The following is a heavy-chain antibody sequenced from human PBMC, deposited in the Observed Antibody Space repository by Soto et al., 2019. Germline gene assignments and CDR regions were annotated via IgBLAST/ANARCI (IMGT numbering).Heavy chain of an antibody. CDR3: ARGTHYYDSIGYSHFFDY. CDR2: ISSNGNYI. J-gene: IGHJ4*02. Sequence: GGSLRLSCRASGFTFSDFAMSWVRQAPGKGLEWVSSISSNGNYIYYADSMKGRFTISRDNAEKSLYLQMNSLRGEDTAVYYCARGTHYYDSIGYSHFFDYWGQGTLVAVSS. D-gene: IGHD3-22*01. CDR1: GFTFSDFA. V-gene: IGHV3-21*01.